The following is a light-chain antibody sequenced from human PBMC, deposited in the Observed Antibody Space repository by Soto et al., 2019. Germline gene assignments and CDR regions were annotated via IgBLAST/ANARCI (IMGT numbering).Light chain of an antibody. CDR3: QQYGDWPGA. J-gene: IGKJ4*01. V-gene: IGKV3D-15*01. Sequence: EIVMTQSPPTLSGSPVERGSLSCMASQSVGSKLAWYQQRPGQAPRLLIYDASNRATGIPARFSGSGSGTEFSLTISSLQSEDFAVYSCQQYGDWPGAFGGGTKVDIK. CDR1: QSVGSK. CDR2: DAS.